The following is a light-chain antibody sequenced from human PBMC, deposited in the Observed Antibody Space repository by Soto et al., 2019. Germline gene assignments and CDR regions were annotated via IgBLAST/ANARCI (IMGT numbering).Light chain of an antibody. Sequence: IVLTQSPATLSFSPGGGATLSCRTSQSIGTYLAWYQQKPGQAPRLVIFDASNRATGVPDRFSGSGSGTDFTLTISRLEPEDFAVYYCQQYGSSPPSTFGQGTKVDI. CDR1: QSIGTY. CDR3: QQYGSSPPST. J-gene: IGKJ1*01. V-gene: IGKV3-20*01. CDR2: DAS.